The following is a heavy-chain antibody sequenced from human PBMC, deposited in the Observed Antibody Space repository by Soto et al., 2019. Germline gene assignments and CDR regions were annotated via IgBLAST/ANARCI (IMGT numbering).Heavy chain of an antibody. J-gene: IGHJ5*02. CDR3: ATLSPNWFDP. D-gene: IGHD3-16*01. CDR2: ISSSGSTI. CDR1: GFTFSSYE. Sequence: GGSLRLSCAASGFTFSSYEMNWVRQAPGKGLEWVSYISSSGSTIYYADSVKGRFTISRDNAKNSLYLQMNSLRAEDTAVYYCATLSPNWFDPWGQGTMVTVSS. V-gene: IGHV3-48*03.